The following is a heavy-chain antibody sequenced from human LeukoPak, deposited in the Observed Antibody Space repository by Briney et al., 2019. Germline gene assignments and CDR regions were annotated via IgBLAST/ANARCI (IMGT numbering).Heavy chain of an antibody. D-gene: IGHD5-18*01. V-gene: IGHV3-30-3*01. CDR2: ISYDGSNK. Sequence: GGSLRLSRAASGFTFSSYAMHWVRQAPGKGLEWVAVISYDGSNKYYADFVKGRFTISRDNSRNTLYLQMNSLRTEDTAMYYCAKDMGYTFGHAFDYWGQGTLVTVSS. CDR1: GFTFSSYA. J-gene: IGHJ4*02. CDR3: AKDMGYTFGHAFDY.